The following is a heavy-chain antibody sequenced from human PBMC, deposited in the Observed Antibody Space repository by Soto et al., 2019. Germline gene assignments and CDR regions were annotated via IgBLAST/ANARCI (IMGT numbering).Heavy chain of an antibody. CDR1: GFTFSSYS. CDR3: ARDSSQPYYYYYYGMDV. D-gene: IGHD6-13*01. CDR2: ISSSSSYI. V-gene: IGHV3-21*01. Sequence: ESGGGLVKPGGSLRLSCAASGFTFSSYSMNWVRQAPGKGLEWVSSISSSSSYIYYADSVKGRFTISRDNAKNSLYLQMNSLRAEDTAVYYCARDSSQPYYYYYYGMDVWGQGTTVTVSS. J-gene: IGHJ6*02.